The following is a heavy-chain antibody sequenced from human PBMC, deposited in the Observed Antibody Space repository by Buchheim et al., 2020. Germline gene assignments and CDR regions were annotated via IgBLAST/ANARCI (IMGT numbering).Heavy chain of an antibody. CDR1: GGSISSSSYY. CDR3: ARHEPEVRFLEWLLGWFDP. D-gene: IGHD3-3*01. J-gene: IGHJ5*02. Sequence: QLQLQESGPGLVKPSETLSLTCTVSGGSISSSSYYWGWIRQPPGKGLEWIGSIYYSGSTYYNPSLKSRVTISVDTSKNQFSLKLSSVTAADTAVYYCARHEPEVRFLEWLLGWFDPWGQGTL. CDR2: IYYSGST. V-gene: IGHV4-39*01.